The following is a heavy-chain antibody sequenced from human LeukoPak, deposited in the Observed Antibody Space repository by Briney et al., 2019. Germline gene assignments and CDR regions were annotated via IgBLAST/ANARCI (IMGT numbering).Heavy chain of an antibody. CDR1: GFTFSSYI. CDR2: ISSSSSYI. J-gene: IGHJ4*02. Sequence: GGSLRLSCAASGFTFSSYIMNWVRQAPGKGLEWVSSISSSSSYIYYADSVKGRFTISRDNAKNSLYLQMNSLRAEDTAVYYCASASYCSSTSCYLDYWGQGTLVTVSS. CDR3: ASASYCSSTSCYLDY. D-gene: IGHD2-2*01. V-gene: IGHV3-21*01.